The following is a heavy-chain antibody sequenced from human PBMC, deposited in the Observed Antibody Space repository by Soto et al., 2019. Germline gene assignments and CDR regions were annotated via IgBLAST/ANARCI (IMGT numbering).Heavy chain of an antibody. D-gene: IGHD6-19*01. CDR3: AREGSSGWNGLNWFAP. J-gene: IGHJ5*02. Sequence: EVQLVESGGGLVQPGGSLRLSCAASGFTFSSYSMNWVRQAPGKGLEWVSYISSSSSTIYYADSVKGRFTISRDNAKNSLYLQMNSLRAADTAVYYCAREGSSGWNGLNWFAPWGQGTLVTVSS. V-gene: IGHV3-48*01. CDR2: ISSSSSTI. CDR1: GFTFSSYS.